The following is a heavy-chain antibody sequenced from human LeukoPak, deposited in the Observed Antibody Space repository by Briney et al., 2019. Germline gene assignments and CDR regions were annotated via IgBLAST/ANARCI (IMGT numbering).Heavy chain of an antibody. V-gene: IGHV3-21*01. CDR3: ARGPPNQWSGSYSNWFDP. CDR1: GFTFSSYS. CDR2: TSSSSSYI. D-gene: IGHD6-19*01. J-gene: IGHJ5*02. Sequence: GGSLRLSCAASGFTFSSYSMNWVRQALGKGLEWVSSTSSSSSYIYYADSVKGRFTISRDNAKNSLYLQMNSLRAEDTAVYYCARGPPNQWSGSYSNWFDPWGQGTLVTVSS.